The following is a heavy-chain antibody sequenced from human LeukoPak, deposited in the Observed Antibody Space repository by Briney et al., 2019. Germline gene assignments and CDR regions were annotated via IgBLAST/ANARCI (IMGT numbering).Heavy chain of an antibody. Sequence: PGESLRLSCAVSGFTSRSYAMHWVRQAPGKGLEWEAVISYYGSNKYYADSVKDRFTISRDNSKNTLYLQMNRLRAEDTAVYYCARGANDLFLPDIVVVPGGLAAFDIWGQRTMVTVSS. CDR1: GFTSRSYA. CDR2: ISYYGSNK. CDR3: ARGANDLFLPDIVVVPGGLAAFDI. V-gene: IGHV3-30*04. J-gene: IGHJ3*02. D-gene: IGHD2-2*01.